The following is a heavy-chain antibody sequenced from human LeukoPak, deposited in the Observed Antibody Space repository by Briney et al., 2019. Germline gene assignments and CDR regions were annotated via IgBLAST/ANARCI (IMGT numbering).Heavy chain of an antibody. CDR1: GFIFNNYE. Sequence: AGGSLGLSCAASGFIFNNYEMNWVRQAPGEGLEWVSSISGSGSPMYYADSVKGRFIISRDNAKDSVSLQMNSLRAEDTAVYYCARGIHKTHCTRASCYVNWFDPWGQGTLVTVSS. D-gene: IGHD2-2*01. J-gene: IGHJ5*02. V-gene: IGHV3-48*03. CDR3: ARGIHKTHCTRASCYVNWFDP. CDR2: ISGSGSPM.